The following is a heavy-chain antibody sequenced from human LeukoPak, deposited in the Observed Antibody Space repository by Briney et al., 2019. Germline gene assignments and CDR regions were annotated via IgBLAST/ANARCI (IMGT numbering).Heavy chain of an antibody. CDR1: GFTFSSYG. CDR3: AKGLIDSSGSRGQFDY. J-gene: IGHJ4*02. V-gene: IGHV3-30*18. CDR2: ISYDGSNK. Sequence: GGSLRLSCAASGFTFSSYGMHWVRQAPGKGLEWVAVISYDGSNKYYADSVKGRFTISRDNSNHTVYLQMNSLRAEDTAVYFCAKGLIDSSGSRGQFDYWGQGSLVTVSS. D-gene: IGHD5-18*01.